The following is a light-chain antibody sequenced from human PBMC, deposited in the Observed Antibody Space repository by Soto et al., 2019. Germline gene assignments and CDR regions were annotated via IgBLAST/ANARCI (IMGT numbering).Light chain of an antibody. J-gene: IGKJ2*01. V-gene: IGKV3-20*01. Sequence: EVVLTQSPGTLSLSPGESATLSCRASQSVSNNYFPWYQQKPGQAPRLLIFGSSDRATGIPYRFSGSGSETDFTLTISRLEPEDFAVYYCHQYSSSPPYTFGQGTKLEIK. CDR2: GSS. CDR3: HQYSSSPPYT. CDR1: QSVSNNY.